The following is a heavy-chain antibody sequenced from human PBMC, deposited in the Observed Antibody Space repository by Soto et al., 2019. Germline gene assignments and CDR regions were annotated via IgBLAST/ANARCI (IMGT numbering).Heavy chain of an antibody. CDR3: AASRAYDSSDYSGFHSGMDV. Sequence: EVQLVESGGALVQPGRSLRLSCAASGLTFDDYAMHWVRQVPGKGLQWVSGLSWNGVTIGYAASVKGRFTISRDNAKKSLYLQMNGLRPDDTALYYCAASRAYDSSDYSGFHSGMDVWGLGTTVTVS. V-gene: IGHV3-9*01. J-gene: IGHJ6*02. CDR1: GLTFDDYA. CDR2: LSWNGVTI. D-gene: IGHD3-22*01.